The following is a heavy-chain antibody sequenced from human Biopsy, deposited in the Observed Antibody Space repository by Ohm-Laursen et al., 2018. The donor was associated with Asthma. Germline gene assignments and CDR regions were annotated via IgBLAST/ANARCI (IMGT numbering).Heavy chain of an antibody. J-gene: IGHJ6*02. D-gene: IGHD3-3*01. V-gene: IGHV4-39*01. CDR1: GGSMTPTSHY. CDR3: ARRITIFGVVQKDHGMDA. CDR2: ISYGGKT. Sequence: GTLSLTWTVSGGSMTPTSHYWDWIRQAPGKGLEWIGYISYGGKTSYNPSLKNRVTISRDTSKNQFSLRLTSVTAADTAVYFCARRITIFGVVQKDHGMDAWGQRTTVIVSS.